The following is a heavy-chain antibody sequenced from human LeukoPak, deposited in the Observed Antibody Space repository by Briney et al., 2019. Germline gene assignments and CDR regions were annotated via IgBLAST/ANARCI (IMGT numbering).Heavy chain of an antibody. CDR2: IIPILGIA. D-gene: IGHD2/OR15-2a*01. CDR3: ARVNRPYYYYGMDV. Sequence: ASVKVSCKASGGTFSSYAIRWVRPAPGQGLEWMGRIIPILGIANYAQKFQGRVTMTRNTSISTAYMELSSLRSEDTAVYYCARVNRPYYYYGMDVWGQGTTVTVSS. CDR1: GGTFSSYA. J-gene: IGHJ6*02. V-gene: IGHV1-69*04.